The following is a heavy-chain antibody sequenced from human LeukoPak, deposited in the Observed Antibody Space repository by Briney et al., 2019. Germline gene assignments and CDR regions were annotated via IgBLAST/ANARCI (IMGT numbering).Heavy chain of an antibody. D-gene: IGHD6-13*01. J-gene: IGHJ2*01. V-gene: IGHV1-2*02. Sequence: GASVKVSCKASGYTFTGYYMHWVRQAPGQGLEWMGWINPNSGGTNYAQKFQGRVTMTRDTSISTAYVELSRLRAEDTAVYYCAKDLEYQYSSNWRWYFDLWGRGALVTVSS. CDR3: AKDLEYQYSSNWRWYFDL. CDR2: INPNSGGT. CDR1: GYTFTGYY.